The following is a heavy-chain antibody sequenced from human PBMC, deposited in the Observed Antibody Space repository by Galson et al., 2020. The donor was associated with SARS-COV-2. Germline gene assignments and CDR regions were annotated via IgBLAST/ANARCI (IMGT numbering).Heavy chain of an antibody. D-gene: IGHD2-15*01. V-gene: IGHV3-15*01. Sequence: GESLKISCAASGFTFTTAWMSWVRQAPGMGLEWVGRIKTKNDHKTTDYAAPVKGSFSISRDDSKNTLYLQMNSLKTEDTAVYYCTTEMSGGSCFFTKWGQGTLVTVSS. CDR3: TTEMSGGSCFFTK. CDR2: IKTKNDHKTT. CDR1: GFTFTTAW. J-gene: IGHJ4*02.